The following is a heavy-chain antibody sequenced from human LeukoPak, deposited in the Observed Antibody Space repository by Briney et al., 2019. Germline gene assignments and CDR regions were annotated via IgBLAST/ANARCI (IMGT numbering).Heavy chain of an antibody. CDR1: GGSISSGDYY. CDR3: ARATSDWFDP. V-gene: IGHV4-30-4*01. J-gene: IGHJ5*02. CDR2: IYYSGST. Sequence: SETLSLTCTVSGGSISSGDYYWSWIPQPPGKGLEWIGYIYYSGSTYYNPSLKSRVTISVDTSKNQFSLKLSSVTAADTAVYYCARATSDWFDPWGQGTLVTVSS.